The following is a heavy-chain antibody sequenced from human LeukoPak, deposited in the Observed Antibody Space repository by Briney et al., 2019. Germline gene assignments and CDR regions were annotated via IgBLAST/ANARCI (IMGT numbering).Heavy chain of an antibody. CDR1: GYTFTSYG. Sequence: ASVKVSCKASGYTFTSYGISWVRQAPGQGLEWMGWINPNSGGTNYGQKFQGRVTMTRDTSISTAYMELSRLTSDDTAVYYCAREIRIAVAGTEDCWGQGTLVTVSS. CDR2: INPNSGGT. D-gene: IGHD6-19*01. V-gene: IGHV1-2*02. CDR3: AREIRIAVAGTEDC. J-gene: IGHJ4*02.